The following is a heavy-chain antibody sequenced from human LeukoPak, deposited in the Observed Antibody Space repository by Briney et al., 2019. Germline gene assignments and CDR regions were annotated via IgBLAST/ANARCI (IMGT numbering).Heavy chain of an antibody. J-gene: IGHJ5*02. CDR1: GFTFSSYA. V-gene: IGHV3-23*01. CDR2: ISGRGGGT. CDR3: VKGSIFGVPNNWFDP. Sequence: GGSLRLSCAASGFTFSSYAMSWVRQAPGKGLEWVSGISGRGGGTNYADSVKGRFTVSRDNSMNTVYLQMNSLRAEDTAVYYCVKGSIFGVPNNWFDPWGQGTLVTVSS. D-gene: IGHD3-3*01.